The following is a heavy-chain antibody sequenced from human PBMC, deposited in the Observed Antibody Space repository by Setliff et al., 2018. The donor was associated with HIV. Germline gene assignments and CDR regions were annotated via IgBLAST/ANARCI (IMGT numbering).Heavy chain of an antibody. J-gene: IGHJ4*02. V-gene: IGHV4-59*01. Sequence: ETLSLTCTVSGGSISSYYWSWIRQPPGKGLEWIGYIFYSGSTNYDPSLKSRVTISVDTSKSQFSLKLSSVTAADTAVYYCARDNYYDSSGIDYWGQGTLVTVSS. CDR3: ARDNYYDSSGIDY. CDR1: GGSISSYY. CDR2: IFYSGST. D-gene: IGHD3-22*01.